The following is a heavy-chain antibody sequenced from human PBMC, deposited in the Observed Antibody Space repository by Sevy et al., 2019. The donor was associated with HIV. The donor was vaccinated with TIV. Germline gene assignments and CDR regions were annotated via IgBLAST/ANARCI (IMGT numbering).Heavy chain of an antibody. CDR1: GYTFTGYY. Sequence: ASVKVSCKASGYTFTGYYMHCVRQAPGQGLEWMGRINPNSGGTNYAQKFQGRVTMTRDTSISTAYMELSRLRSDDTAVYYCARESRGYYYGMDVWGQGTTVTVS. D-gene: IGHD3-10*01. CDR3: ARESRGYYYGMDV. V-gene: IGHV1-2*06. CDR2: INPNSGGT. J-gene: IGHJ6*02.